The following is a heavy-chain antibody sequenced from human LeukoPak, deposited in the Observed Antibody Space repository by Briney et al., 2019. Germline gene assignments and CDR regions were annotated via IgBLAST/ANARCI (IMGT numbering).Heavy chain of an antibody. V-gene: IGHV1-69*13. Sequence: ASVKVSCTASGGTVSSYAISWVRQAPGQGLEWMGGIIPIVGTAKYAQKFQGRVTITADESTSTAYMELRSLRSEDTAVYYCARATVTTFNWFDPWGQGTVVTVSS. D-gene: IGHD4-17*01. J-gene: IGHJ5*02. CDR2: IIPIVGTA. CDR1: GGTVSSYA. CDR3: ARATVTTFNWFDP.